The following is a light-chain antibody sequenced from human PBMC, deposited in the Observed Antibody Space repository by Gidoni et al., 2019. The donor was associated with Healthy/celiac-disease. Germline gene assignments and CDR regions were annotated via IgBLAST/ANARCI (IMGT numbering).Light chain of an antibody. CDR2: DAS. J-gene: IGKJ3*01. CDR3: QQSGT. Sequence: DIQMTQSPSSLSASVGDRVTITCQASQDISNYLNWYQQKPGKAPKLLIYDASNLETGVPSRFSGSGSGTDFTFTISSLQPEDIATYYCQQSGTSGPGTKVDIK. V-gene: IGKV1-33*01. CDR1: QDISNY.